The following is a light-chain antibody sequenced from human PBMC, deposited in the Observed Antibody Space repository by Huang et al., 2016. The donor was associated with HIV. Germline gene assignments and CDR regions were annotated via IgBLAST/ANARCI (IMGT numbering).Light chain of an antibody. CDR3: QQYDKWPPGLT. CDR2: DTS. CDR1: QNVRNN. Sequence: EIKMTQSPATLSVSPGGRGTLSCRASQNVRNNLAWYQQKTGQAPRPLIYDTSPRASGIRARFSGSGSGTGCTRTISGLQSEDFAIYYCQQYDKWPPGLTFGGGTKVEI. J-gene: IGKJ4*01. V-gene: IGKV3D-15*01.